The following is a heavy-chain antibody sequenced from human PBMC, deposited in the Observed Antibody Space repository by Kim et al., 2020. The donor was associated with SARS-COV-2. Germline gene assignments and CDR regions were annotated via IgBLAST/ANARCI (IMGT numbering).Heavy chain of an antibody. CDR2: FDPEDGET. Sequence: ASVKVSCKVSGYTLTELSMHWVRQAPGKGLEWMGGFDPEDGETIYAQKLQGRVTMTEDTSTDTAYMELSSLSSEDTAVYYCANGLWVSSSWHNGGRTAYWGGGALGTDSS. CDR1: GYTLTELS. D-gene: IGHD6-13*01. J-gene: IGHJ4*02. V-gene: IGHV1-24*01. CDR3: ANGLWVSSSWHNGGRTAY.